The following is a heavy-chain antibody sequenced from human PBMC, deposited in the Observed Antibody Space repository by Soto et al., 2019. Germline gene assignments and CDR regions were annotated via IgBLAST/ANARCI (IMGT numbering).Heavy chain of an antibody. J-gene: IGHJ6*02. CDR1: GFTFSSYS. CDR2: ISSSSSYI. CDR3: ARWVVDIVGHGMDV. Sequence: KTGGSLRLSCAASGFTFSSYSMNWVRQAPGKGLEWVSSISSSSSYIYYADSVKGRFTISRDNAKNSLYLQMNSLRAEDTAVYYCARWVVDIVGHGMDVWGQGTTVTVSS. D-gene: IGHD5-12*01. V-gene: IGHV3-21*01.